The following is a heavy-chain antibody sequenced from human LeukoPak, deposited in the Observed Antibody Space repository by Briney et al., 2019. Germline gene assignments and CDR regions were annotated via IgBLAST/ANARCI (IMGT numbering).Heavy chain of an antibody. CDR1: GFTFSIDW. Sequence: GGSLRLSCAASGFTFSIDWISWVRQAPGKGLEWVANIKQDGSENYYVASVKGRFTISKDNAKNSMYLQMNSLRAEDKAVYYCARGIAAPGRGICDYWGQGTLVTVSS. J-gene: IGHJ4*02. D-gene: IGHD6-13*01. V-gene: IGHV3-7*01. CDR3: ARGIAAPGRGICDY. CDR2: IKQDGSEN.